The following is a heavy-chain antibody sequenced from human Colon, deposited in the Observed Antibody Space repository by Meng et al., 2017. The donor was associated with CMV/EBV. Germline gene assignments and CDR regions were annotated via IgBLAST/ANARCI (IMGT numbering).Heavy chain of an antibody. D-gene: IGHD6-25*01. CDR2: INGNGISV. V-gene: IGHV3-23*01. Sequence: GESLKISCAASGFTFSSYAMSWVRQAPGKGLEWVARINGNGISVSYADSVKGRFTISRDNAKSVVYLEMNSLTAEDTALYYCARETVTTSAYDFWGRGTLVTVSS. CDR3: ARETVTTSAYDF. CDR1: GFTFSSYA. J-gene: IGHJ4*02.